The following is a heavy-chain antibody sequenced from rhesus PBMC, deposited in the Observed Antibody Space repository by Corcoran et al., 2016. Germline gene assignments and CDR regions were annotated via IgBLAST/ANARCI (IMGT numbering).Heavy chain of an antibody. D-gene: IGHD6S26*01. V-gene: IGHV4-160*01. CDR1: GGSFSSYW. J-gene: IGHJ4*01. CDR2: IYGSSGRT. CDR3: ARARIAAAGPPFDY. Sequence: QVQLQESGPGLVKPSETLSLTCAVSGGSFSSYWWGWIRQPPGEGLEWIGSIYGSSGRTEYNPSLKSRATISRDTSKNQFSLKLSSVTAADTAVYYCARARIAAAGPPFDYWGQGVLVTVSS.